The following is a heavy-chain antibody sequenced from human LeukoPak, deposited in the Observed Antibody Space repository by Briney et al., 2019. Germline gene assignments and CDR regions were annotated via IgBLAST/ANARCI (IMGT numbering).Heavy chain of an antibody. CDR1: GYTFTSYD. V-gene: IGHV1-8*01. CDR3: ARARPCYDFWSGYYYYYYYMDV. D-gene: IGHD3-3*01. J-gene: IGHJ6*03. CDR2: MNPNSGNT. Sequence: ASVKVSCKASGYTFTSYDINWVRQATGQGLEWMGWMNPNSGNTGYAQKFQGRVTMTRNTSISTAYMELSSLRSEDTAVYYCARARPCYDFWSGYYYYYYYMDVWGKGTTVTVSS.